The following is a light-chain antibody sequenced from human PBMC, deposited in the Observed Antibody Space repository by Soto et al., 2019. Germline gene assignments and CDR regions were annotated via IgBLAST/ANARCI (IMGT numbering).Light chain of an antibody. CDR3: QQYGSSPRT. Sequence: EIVLTQSPGTLSLSPGERATLSCRASQSVSNSYLAWYQQKPGQAPRLLIYGAFNRAGGIPDRFSGSGSGTDFTLTISRLEPEDFAVYYCQQYGSSPRTFGQGTKVEIK. V-gene: IGKV3-20*01. J-gene: IGKJ1*01. CDR2: GAF. CDR1: QSVSNSY.